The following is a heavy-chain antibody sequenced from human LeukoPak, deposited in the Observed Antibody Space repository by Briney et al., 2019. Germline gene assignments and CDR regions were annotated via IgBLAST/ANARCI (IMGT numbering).Heavy chain of an antibody. CDR3: ARDRCGGDCSYYYYGMDV. D-gene: IGHD2-21*02. Sequence: GGPLRLSCAASGFTFSSYGMHWVRQAPGKGLEGVAVIWYDGSNKYYADSVKGRFTISRDNSKNTLYLQMNSLRAEDTAVYYCARDRCGGDCSYYYYGMDVWGQGTTVTVSS. CDR1: GFTFSSYG. CDR2: IWYDGSNK. J-gene: IGHJ6*02. V-gene: IGHV3-33*01.